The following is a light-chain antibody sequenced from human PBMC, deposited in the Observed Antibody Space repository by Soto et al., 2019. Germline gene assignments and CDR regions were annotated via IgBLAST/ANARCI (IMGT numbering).Light chain of an antibody. V-gene: IGKV1-39*01. CDR1: QTISSY. J-gene: IGKJ2*01. CDR3: QQSYSSPYT. Sequence: DIQMTQSPSSLSASVGDRVTITCRASQTISSYLHWYQQKPGKDPRLLIYATSNLNGGVPSRFSGSGSGTDFSLTISSLQPDDFATYYCQQSYSSPYTLGQGTNLDI. CDR2: ATS.